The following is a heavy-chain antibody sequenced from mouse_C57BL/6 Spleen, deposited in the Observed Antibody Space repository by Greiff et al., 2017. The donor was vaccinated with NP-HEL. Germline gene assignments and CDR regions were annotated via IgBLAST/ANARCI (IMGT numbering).Heavy chain of an antibody. CDR2: INPNNGGT. J-gene: IGHJ3*01. D-gene: IGHD2-5*01. Sequence: VQLQQSGPELVKPGASVKISCKASGYTFTDYYMNWVKQSHGKSLEWIGDINPNNGGTSYNQKFKGKATLTVDKSSSTAYMELRSLTSEDSAVYYCARSDYYSNYGFAYWGQGTLVTVSA. CDR1: GYTFTDYY. V-gene: IGHV1-26*01. CDR3: ARSDYYSNYGFAY.